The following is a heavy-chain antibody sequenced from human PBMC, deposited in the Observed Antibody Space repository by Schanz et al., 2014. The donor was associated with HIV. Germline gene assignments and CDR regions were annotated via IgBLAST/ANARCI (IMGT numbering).Heavy chain of an antibody. V-gene: IGHV3-23*01. CDR1: GFTFSNFA. J-gene: IGHJ4*02. CDR3: ANEEVPNDY. Sequence: EVQLLESGGGLVQPGGSLRLSCAASGFTFSNFAMHWVRQAPGKGLEWVSGISISGETTYYADSVKGRFTISRDNSKNTLYLQMSSLRVEDTAVYYCANEEVPNDYWGQGTLVTVSS. CDR2: ISISGETT.